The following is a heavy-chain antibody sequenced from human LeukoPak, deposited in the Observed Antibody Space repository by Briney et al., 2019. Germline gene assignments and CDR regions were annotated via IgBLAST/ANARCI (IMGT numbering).Heavy chain of an antibody. CDR1: GFTFTGYG. D-gene: IGHD6-13*01. V-gene: IGHV3-30*18. J-gene: IGHJ4*02. CDR2: ISYDGSNK. CDR3: AKDLSIGFTTAAGTSPIDY. Sequence: PGRSLRLSCAASGFTFTGYGMHWVRQAPGKGLEWVAVISYDGSNKYYADSVKGRFTISRDNSKNTLYLQMNSLRAEDTAVYYCAKDLSIGFTTAAGTSPIDYWGQGTLVTVSS.